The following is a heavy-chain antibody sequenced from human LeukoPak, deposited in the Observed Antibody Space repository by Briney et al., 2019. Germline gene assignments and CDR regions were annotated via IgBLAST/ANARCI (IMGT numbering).Heavy chain of an antibody. Sequence: GGSLRLSCAASGFTFGSYAMSWVRQAPGKGLEWVSPISGSGGSTSYADSVKGRFTISRENSKNTLYLQMNSLRAEDTAVYYCARRYYYDSSGYYAPVWDYWGQGTLVTVSS. CDR1: GFTFGSYA. V-gene: IGHV3-23*01. D-gene: IGHD3-22*01. CDR3: ARRYYYDSSGYYAPVWDY. CDR2: ISGSGGST. J-gene: IGHJ4*02.